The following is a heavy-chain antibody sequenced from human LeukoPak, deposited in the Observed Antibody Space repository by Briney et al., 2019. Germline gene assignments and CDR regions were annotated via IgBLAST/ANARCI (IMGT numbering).Heavy chain of an antibody. CDR3: ARGRYFDWLLGFDY. V-gene: IGHV1-18*01. D-gene: IGHD3-9*01. CDR2: ISVYTGNT. Sequence: ASVKVSCKASGYTFTSYRIIWVRQAPGQGLKWMGWISVYTGNTNYTQKLQGRVTMTTDTSTSTAYMELRSLRSDDTAVYYCARGRYFDWLLGFDYWGHGTLVTVSS. J-gene: IGHJ4*01. CDR1: GYTFTSYR.